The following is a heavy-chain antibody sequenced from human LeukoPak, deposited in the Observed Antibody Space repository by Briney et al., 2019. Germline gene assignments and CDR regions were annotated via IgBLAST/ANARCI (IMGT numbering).Heavy chain of an antibody. CDR1: GYTFTGYY. J-gene: IGHJ4*02. V-gene: IGHV1-2*02. CDR3: AREDYYDSGSNDY. Sequence: ASVKVSCKASGYTFTGYYMHWVRQAPGQGLEWMGWINPNSGVTNYAQKFQGRVTISRNTSISTAYMELSSLRSEDTAVYYCAREDYYDSGSNDYWGQGTLVTVSS. CDR2: INPNSGVT. D-gene: IGHD3-22*01.